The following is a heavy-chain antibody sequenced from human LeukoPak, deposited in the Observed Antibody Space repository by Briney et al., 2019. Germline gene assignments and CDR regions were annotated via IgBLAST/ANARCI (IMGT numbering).Heavy chain of an antibody. D-gene: IGHD6-13*01. J-gene: IGHJ3*02. CDR3: SRWGIYSSSWLGAFDI. CDR1: GFTFSNYW. CDR2: IKQDGSEK. V-gene: IGHV3-7*05. Sequence: GGSLRLSCAASGFTFSNYWMSWVRQAPGKGLEWVANIKQDGSEKYYVDSVKGRFTTSRDNARNSLHLQMNSLRAEDTAVYYCSRWGIYSSSWLGAFDIWGQGTMVTVSS.